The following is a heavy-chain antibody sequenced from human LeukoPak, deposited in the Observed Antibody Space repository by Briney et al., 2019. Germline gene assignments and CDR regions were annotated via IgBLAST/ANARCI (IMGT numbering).Heavy chain of an antibody. CDR1: GFTFSRYE. J-gene: IGHJ6*04. Sequence: PGGSLRLSCAASGFTFSRYENNWVRQAPGKGLEWVSYISSSGSIIYYADSVKGRFTISRDNAKNSLYLQMNSLRAEDTAVYYCAELGITMIGGVWGKGTTVTISS. D-gene: IGHD3-10*02. V-gene: IGHV3-48*03. CDR3: AELGITMIGGV. CDR2: ISSSGSII.